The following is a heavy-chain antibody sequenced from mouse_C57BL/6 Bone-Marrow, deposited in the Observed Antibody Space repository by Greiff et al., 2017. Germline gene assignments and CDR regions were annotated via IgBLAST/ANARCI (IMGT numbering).Heavy chain of an antibody. CDR2: SRNKANDYTT. D-gene: IGHD1-1*01. CDR3: ARDAAVVEGVYAMDY. V-gene: IGHV7-1*01. CDR1: GFTFSDFY. Sequence: EVQGVESGGGLVQSGRSLRLSCATSGFTFSDFYMEWVRQAPGKGLEWIAASRNKANDYTTEYSASVKGRFIVSRDTSQSILYLQMNALRAEDTAIYYCARDAAVVEGVYAMDYWGQGTSVTVSS. J-gene: IGHJ4*01.